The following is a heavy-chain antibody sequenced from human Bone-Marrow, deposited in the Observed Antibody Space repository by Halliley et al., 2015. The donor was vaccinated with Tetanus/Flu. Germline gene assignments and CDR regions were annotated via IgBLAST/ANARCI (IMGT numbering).Heavy chain of an antibody. J-gene: IGHJ3*01. V-gene: IGHV3-15*01. D-gene: IGHD1-1*01. CDR2: IKTIPEGGTT. CDR3: TTGHTGGQL. Sequence: GLAWVGRIKTIPEGGTTEYVVPVKGRFTISRDDSKNTLYLQMNSLKIEDTAVYYCTTGHTGGQLWGQGTMVTVSS.